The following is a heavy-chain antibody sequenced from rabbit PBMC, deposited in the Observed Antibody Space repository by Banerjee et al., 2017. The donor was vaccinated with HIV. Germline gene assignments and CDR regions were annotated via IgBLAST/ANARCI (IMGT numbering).Heavy chain of an antibody. V-gene: IGHV1S40*01. CDR2: IYAGSSGST. CDR3: ARDLYYTYYGDYVYPDL. Sequence: QSLEESGGDLVKPGASLTLTCTASGFSLSSNYYMCWVRQAPGKGLEWIACIYAGSSGSTYYASWAKGRFTISKTSSTTVTLQMTSLTAADTATYFCARDLYYTYYGDYVYPDLWGQGTLVTVS. CDR1: GFSLSSNYY. D-gene: IGHD2-1*01. J-gene: IGHJ4*01.